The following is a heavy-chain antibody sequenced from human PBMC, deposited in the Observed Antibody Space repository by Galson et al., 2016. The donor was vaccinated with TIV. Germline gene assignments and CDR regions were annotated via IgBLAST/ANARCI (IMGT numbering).Heavy chain of an antibody. D-gene: IGHD3-3*01. CDR3: ARGKERVINYYYYMDV. V-gene: IGHV1-69*13. CDR2: INPVFGIP. J-gene: IGHJ6*03. CDR1: GGTFSSYG. Sequence: SVKVSCKASGGTFSSYGISWVRQAPGQGLGWMGGINPVFGIPNYAQKFQGRVTITADESTSTAYMELTSLRSEDTAVHYCARGKERVINYYYYMDVWGKGTTITVSS.